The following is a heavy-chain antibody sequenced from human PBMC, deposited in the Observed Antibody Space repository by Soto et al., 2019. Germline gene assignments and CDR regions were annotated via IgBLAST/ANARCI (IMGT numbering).Heavy chain of an antibody. V-gene: IGHV5-51*01. CDR2: IYPGDSDT. D-gene: IGHD4-17*01. J-gene: IGHJ6*02. CDR1: GYSFTSYW. CDR3: ARHGLRRYDYYGMDV. Sequence: PGESLKISCKGSGYSFTSYWIGWVRQMPGKGLEWMGIIYPGDSDTRYSPSFQGQVTISADRSISTAYLQWSSLKASDTAMYYCARHGLRRYDYYGMDVWGQGTTVTVSS.